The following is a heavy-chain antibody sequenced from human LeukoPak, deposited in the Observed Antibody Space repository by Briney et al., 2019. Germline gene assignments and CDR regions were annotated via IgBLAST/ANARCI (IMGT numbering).Heavy chain of an antibody. CDR2: IYTKST. CDR1: GGSISTFS. CDR3: ARDTTVASGMQY. V-gene: IGHV4-59*01. Sequence: PSETLSLTCTVSGGSISTFSWSWIRQFPGKGLEWIGSIYTKSTNYNPSLKSRVAISVDPSKNQFSLRLASVTTADTAVYYCARDTTVASGMQYWGQGTLVTVSS. D-gene: IGHD6-19*01. J-gene: IGHJ4*02.